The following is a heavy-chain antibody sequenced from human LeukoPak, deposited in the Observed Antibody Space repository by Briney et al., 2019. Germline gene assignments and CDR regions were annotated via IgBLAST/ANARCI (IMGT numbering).Heavy chain of an antibody. CDR2: IYTSGST. D-gene: IGHD6-6*01. CDR3: ARDYEQLNLISSAFDI. V-gene: IGHV4-4*07. J-gene: IGHJ3*02. Sequence: SETLSLTCTVSYGSISSYYWSWIRQPAGKGLEWIGRIYTSGSTNYNPSLKSRVTMSVDTSKNQFSLKLSSVTAADTAVYYCARDYEQLNLISSAFDIWGQGTMVTVSS. CDR1: YGSISSYY.